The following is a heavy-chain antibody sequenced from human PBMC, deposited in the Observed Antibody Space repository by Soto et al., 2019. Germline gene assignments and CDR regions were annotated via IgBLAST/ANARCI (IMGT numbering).Heavy chain of an antibody. CDR2: ISGSGGST. CDR1: GFTFSSYA. D-gene: IGHD3-9*01. J-gene: IGHJ4*02. Sequence: EVQLLESGGGLVQPGGSLRLSCAASGFTFSSYAMSWVRQAPGKGLEWVSAISGSGGSTYYADSVKGRFTISRDTSKNTLYLQMNSLRAEDTAVYYCAKPETPYYAILTGDYWGQGTLVTVSS. V-gene: IGHV3-23*01. CDR3: AKPETPYYAILTGDY.